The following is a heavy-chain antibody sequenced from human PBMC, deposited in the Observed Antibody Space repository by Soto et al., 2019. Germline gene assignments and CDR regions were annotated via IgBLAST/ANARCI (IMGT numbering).Heavy chain of an antibody. CDR2: VIPIFGTA. CDR1: GGTFSSYA. V-gene: IGHV1-69*13. J-gene: IGHJ6*02. CDR3: AREGVAPYYYYGMDV. Sequence: SVKVSCKASGGTFSSYAISWVRQAPGQGLEWMGGVIPIFGTANYAQKFQGGVTITADESTSTAYMELRSLRSDDTAVYYCAREGVAPYYYYGMDVWGQGTPVTVSS. D-gene: IGHD5-12*01.